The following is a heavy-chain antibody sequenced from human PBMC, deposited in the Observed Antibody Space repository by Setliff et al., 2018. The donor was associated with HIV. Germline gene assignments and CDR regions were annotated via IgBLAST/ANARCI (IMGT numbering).Heavy chain of an antibody. V-gene: IGHV1-8*02. J-gene: IGHJ3*02. CDR1: GYSFTTHD. D-gene: IGHD2-21*01. Sequence: GPVQVSCKASGYSFTTHDINWVRQSPGQGLEWMGWMNPDSGNTFYAQKFKGRVTMTRDTSTNTAYMELSSLTSDDTAVYFCARGSMSMVMFILVSAFDIWGQGTLVTVSS. CDR2: MNPDSGNT. CDR3: ARGSMSMVMFILVSAFDI.